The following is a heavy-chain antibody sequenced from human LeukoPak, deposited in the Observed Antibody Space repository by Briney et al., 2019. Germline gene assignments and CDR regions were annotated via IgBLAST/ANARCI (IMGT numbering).Heavy chain of an antibody. CDR1: GGTFSSYA. J-gene: IGHJ6*03. CDR3: ASEGRPYYSTSGSHVYMAYSYIDV. D-gene: IGHD3-16*01. CDR2: IIPFFGTA. V-gene: IGHV1-69*13. Sequence: SVKVSCKASGGTFSSYAISWVRQAPGQGPEWMGGIIPFFGTANYAQKFQDRVTITADASSSTAYMELSSLRSEDTAVYYCASEGRPYYSTSGSHVYMAYSYIDVWGKGTTVIVSS.